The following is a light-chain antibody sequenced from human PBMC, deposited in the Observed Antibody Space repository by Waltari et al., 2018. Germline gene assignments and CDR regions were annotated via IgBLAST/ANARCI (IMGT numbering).Light chain of an antibody. J-gene: IGLJ2*01. CDR2: SIN. V-gene: IGLV7-43*01. CDR3: LLYYGALDWI. CDR1: TGAVTSGFY. Sequence: QTVVTQEPSATVSPGGTVTLPCASSTGAVTSGFYPNWFQQKPGQAPRALIYSINQRHSWTPARFSGSLLGGKAALTLSGVQPEDEAVYYCLLYYGALDWIFGGGTNLTVL.